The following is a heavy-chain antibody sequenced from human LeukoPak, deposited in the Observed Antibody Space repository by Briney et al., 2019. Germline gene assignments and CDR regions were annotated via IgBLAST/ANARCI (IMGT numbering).Heavy chain of an antibody. CDR2: ISAYNGNT. J-gene: IGHJ4*02. CDR3: ARARQATIFGVVIPYYFDY. Sequence: ASLKLSCKASGYTFTSYGISWVRQAPGQGLGWMGWISAYNGNTNYAQKLQGRVNMTTDTSTSTAYMELRSLRSDDTAVYYCARARQATIFGVVIPYYFDYWGQGTLVTVSS. D-gene: IGHD3-3*01. CDR1: GYTFTSYG. V-gene: IGHV1-18*01.